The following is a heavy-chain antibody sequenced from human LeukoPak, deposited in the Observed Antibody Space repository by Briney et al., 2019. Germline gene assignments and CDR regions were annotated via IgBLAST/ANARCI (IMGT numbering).Heavy chain of an antibody. Sequence: GGSLRLSCVVSGFSFSWSTMTWVRQPPGKGPEWVAKMKEDGTEIQYVDSAKGRFTISRDNAKNSLHPQMNSLRVEDTAVYYCATGGAPGGRFENWGHGTLVTVSS. V-gene: IGHV3-7*01. J-gene: IGHJ4*01. CDR3: ATGGAPGGRFEN. CDR2: MKEDGTEI. CDR1: GFSFSWST. D-gene: IGHD3-16*01.